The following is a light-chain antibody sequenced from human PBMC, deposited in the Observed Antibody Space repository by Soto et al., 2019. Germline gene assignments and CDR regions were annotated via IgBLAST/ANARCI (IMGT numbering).Light chain of an antibody. Sequence: EIVMTQSPATLFVSPGERATLSCRASQTVSDDLAWYQQKPGQAPRLPIYGASTRATDIPARFSGGGSGTEFTLTISSLQSEDSAIYYCQQYHDWPPITFGPGTKVNI. CDR2: GAS. J-gene: IGKJ3*01. V-gene: IGKV3-15*01. CDR3: QQYHDWPPIT. CDR1: QTVSDD.